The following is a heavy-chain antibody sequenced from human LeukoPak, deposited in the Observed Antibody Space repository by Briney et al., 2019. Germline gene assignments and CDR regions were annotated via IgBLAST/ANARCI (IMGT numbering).Heavy chain of an antibody. CDR2: ISSSGDST. Sequence: EGPLRLSCAASGFTFSSYAMSWVRQAPGKGLEWVSGISSSGDSTVYADSVKGRFTISRDNSRSTLYLQMNTLRADDTAVYYCAKDLLYGSGSYSWGVFDYWGQGTLVTVSS. CDR3: AKDLLYGSGSYSWGVFDY. CDR1: GFTFSSYA. J-gene: IGHJ4*02. V-gene: IGHV3-23*01. D-gene: IGHD3-10*01.